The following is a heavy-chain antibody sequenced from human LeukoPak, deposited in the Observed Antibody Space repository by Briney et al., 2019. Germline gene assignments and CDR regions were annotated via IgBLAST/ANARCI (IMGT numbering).Heavy chain of an antibody. CDR1: GYTFTTYA. J-gene: IGHJ4*02. D-gene: IGHD3-3*01. CDR2: ISGHNGDT. CDR3: ARMGRVVVNIDPFDY. V-gene: IGHV1-18*01. Sequence: ASVKVSCKTSGYTFTTYAINWVRQAPGQGLEWMGWISGHNGDTNYARKFQDRVTMTTDTSRSTAYVELRSLTSDDTAIYYCARMGRVVVNIDPFDYWGQGTLVTVSS.